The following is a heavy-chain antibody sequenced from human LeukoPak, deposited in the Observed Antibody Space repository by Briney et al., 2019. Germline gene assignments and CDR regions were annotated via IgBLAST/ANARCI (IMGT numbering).Heavy chain of an antibody. V-gene: IGHV3-49*04. D-gene: IGHD3-10*01. CDR2: ISSNLYGGTT. CDR3: TRVGSAIDY. CDR1: GFTFGPYA. Sequence: GRSLRLSCTASGFTFGPYAMGWARQAPGKGLEWVGFISSNLYGGTTEYAASVKGRFTISRDDSKSIVYLQMNSLKTEDTAVYYCTRVGSAIDYWGQGTLVSVSS. J-gene: IGHJ4*02.